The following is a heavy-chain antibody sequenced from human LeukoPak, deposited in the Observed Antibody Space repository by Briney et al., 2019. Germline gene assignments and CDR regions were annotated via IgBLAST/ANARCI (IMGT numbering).Heavy chain of an antibody. Sequence: GGSLRLSCAASGFIFSSYGMIWVRQAPGKGLEWISYISSSSNPIYYADSVKDRFTISRDNAKNSLHLQLSSLRAEDTAVYYCARDPGLMRAAACGDYWGQGTLVIVSS. CDR2: ISSSSNPI. V-gene: IGHV3-48*01. J-gene: IGHJ4*02. CDR1: GFIFSSYG. CDR3: ARDPGLMRAAACGDY. D-gene: IGHD6-13*01.